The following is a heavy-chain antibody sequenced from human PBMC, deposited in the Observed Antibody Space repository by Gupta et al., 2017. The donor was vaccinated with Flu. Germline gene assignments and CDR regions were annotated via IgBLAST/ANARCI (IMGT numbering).Heavy chain of an antibody. D-gene: IGHD2-21*02. CDR1: GFTFSSYA. V-gene: IGHV3-64D*06. J-gene: IGHJ6*02. CDR2: ISSNGGST. Sequence: EVQLVESGGGLVQPGWSLRLSCSASGFTFSSYAMHWVRQAPGKGLEYVSAISSNGGSTYYADSVKGRFTISRDNSKNTLYLQMSSLRAEDTAVYYCVKRPGGSVVTAIPDYYYYGMDVWGQGTTVTVSS. CDR3: VKRPGGSVVTAIPDYYYYGMDV.